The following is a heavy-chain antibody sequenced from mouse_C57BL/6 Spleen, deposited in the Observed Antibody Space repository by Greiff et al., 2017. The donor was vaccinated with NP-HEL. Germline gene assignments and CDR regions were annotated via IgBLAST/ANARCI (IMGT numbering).Heavy chain of an antibody. CDR1: GFTFSDYG. J-gene: IGHJ3*01. Sequence: EVQVVESGGGLVKPGASLPLSFSSSGFTFSDYGMHWVRQAPEKGLEWVAYISSGSSTICYADTVKGRFTISRDNAKNTLFLQMTSRGAEDTAMYYCAGPDGAGFAYWGQGTLVTVSA. D-gene: IGHD2-3*01. CDR2: ISSGSSTI. CDR3: AGPDGAGFAY. V-gene: IGHV5-17*01.